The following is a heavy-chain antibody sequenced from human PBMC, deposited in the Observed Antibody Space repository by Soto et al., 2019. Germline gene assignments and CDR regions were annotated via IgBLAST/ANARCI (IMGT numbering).Heavy chain of an antibody. CDR3: AKGATTSCFSPFDM. CDR2: ISWDSDNI. J-gene: IGHJ3*02. CDR1: AFTFHDYA. Sequence: EVKLVESGGGLVQPGRSLRLSCAASAFTFHDYAMHWVRQVPGKGLEWVSGISWDSDNIVYADSVKGRFTISRDNAKNSLYLQMNSLRTEDMAVYFCAKGATTSCFSPFDMWGPGTMVTVSS. D-gene: IGHD2-2*01. V-gene: IGHV3-9*03.